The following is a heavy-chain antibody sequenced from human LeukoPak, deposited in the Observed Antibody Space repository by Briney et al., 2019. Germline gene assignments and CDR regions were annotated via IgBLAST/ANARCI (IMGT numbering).Heavy chain of an antibody. J-gene: IGHJ4*02. CDR3: ARIYRAPDY. CDR2: INPSGSDT. CDR1: GYTFTAYY. D-gene: IGHD4-11*01. Sequence: ASVKVSCKATGYTFTAYYMHWVRQAPGQGLEWMGLINPSGSDTVYAQKFQGRVTMTSDTSITTAYMELSSLRSDDTAVYYCARIYRAPDYWGQGTLVTVSS. V-gene: IGHV1-46*01.